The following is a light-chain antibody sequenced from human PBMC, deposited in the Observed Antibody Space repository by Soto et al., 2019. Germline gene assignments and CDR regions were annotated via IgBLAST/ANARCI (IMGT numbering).Light chain of an antibody. V-gene: IGKV3-15*01. Sequence: IMLTQSPSTLPVSTGDRATLSCRASHTVISNLACYQQKPCQAPRLLIYGASTRATGIPARFSGSGSGTEFTLTISSLQSEDFATYYCQQYYSYPQTFGQGTKVDIK. CDR2: GAS. CDR3: QQYYSYPQT. CDR1: HTVISN. J-gene: IGKJ1*01.